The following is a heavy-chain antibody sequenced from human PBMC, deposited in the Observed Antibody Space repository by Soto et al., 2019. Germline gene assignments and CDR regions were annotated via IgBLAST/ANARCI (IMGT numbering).Heavy chain of an antibody. CDR3: AKSGSSGWYGWFDP. CDR2: IYWNDDK. D-gene: IGHD6-19*01. Sequence: SGLTREKPTQTLTLSVILAGFSLRTNKVGVGWIRQPPGKALEWLGFIYWNDDKRYSPSLKSRLTITKDTSKNQVVLTMTNMDPVDTATYYCAKSGSSGWYGWFDPWGQGTLVTVSS. J-gene: IGHJ5*02. V-gene: IGHV2-5*01. CDR1: GFSLRTNKVG.